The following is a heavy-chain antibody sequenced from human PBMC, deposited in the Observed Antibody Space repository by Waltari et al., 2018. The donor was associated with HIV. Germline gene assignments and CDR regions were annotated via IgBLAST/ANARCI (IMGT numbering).Heavy chain of an antibody. D-gene: IGHD4-17*01. CDR3: AKDREVARIYGDYGDGMDV. Sequence: QVQLVESGGGVVQPGRSLRLSCAASGFTFSNFGMHWVRQAPGKWLEWVAVISYDGSNRYFADSVKDRITISRDNSKNTLYLQMNSLRAEDTAIYYCAKDREVARIYGDYGDGMDVWGQGTTVTVSS. CDR2: ISYDGSNR. V-gene: IGHV3-30*18. J-gene: IGHJ6*02. CDR1: GFTFSNFG.